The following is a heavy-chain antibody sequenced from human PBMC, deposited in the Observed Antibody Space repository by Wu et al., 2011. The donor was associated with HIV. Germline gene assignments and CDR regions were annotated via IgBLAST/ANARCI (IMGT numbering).Heavy chain of an antibody. Sequence: EVQLVQSGAEVKKPGATVKISCKVSGYTFTDYYIHWLQQAPGKGLEWMGLVNPEDDETIYAEKFQGRVTITADTSTDTADMELSSLRSEDTAVYYCAREVDIVAIEAFDIWGQGTMVTVSS. D-gene: IGHD5-12*01. CDR1: GYTFTDYY. CDR3: AREVDIVAIEAFDI. J-gene: IGHJ3*02. CDR2: VNPEDDET. V-gene: IGHV1-69-2*01.